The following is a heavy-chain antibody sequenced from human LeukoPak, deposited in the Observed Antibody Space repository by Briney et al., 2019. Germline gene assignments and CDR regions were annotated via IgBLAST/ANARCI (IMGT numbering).Heavy chain of an antibody. CDR2: INPNSGGT. J-gene: IGHJ4*02. V-gene: IGHV1-2*02. CDR3: ARETRYGSGSLRTFDY. CDR1: GYTFTGYY. Sequence: EASVKVSCKASGYTFTGYYMHWVRQAPGQGLEWMGWINPNSGGTNYAQKFQGRVTMTRDTTISTAYMELSRLRSDDTAVYYCARETRYGSGSLRTFDYWGQGTLVTVSS. D-gene: IGHD3-10*01.